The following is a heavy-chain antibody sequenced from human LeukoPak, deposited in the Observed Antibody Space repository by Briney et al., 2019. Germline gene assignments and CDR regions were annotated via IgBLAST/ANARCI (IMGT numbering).Heavy chain of an antibody. CDR1: GFTFSSYG. Sequence: GGSLRLSCAASGFTFSSYGMHWVRQAPGKGLEWVAVISYDGSNKYYADSVKGRFTISRDNSKNTLYLQMNNLRAEDTAVYYCAKFPRVRGVIAGYDVWGQGTTVTVSS. CDR3: AKFPRVRGVIAGYDV. CDR2: ISYDGSNK. J-gene: IGHJ6*02. D-gene: IGHD3-10*01. V-gene: IGHV3-30*18.